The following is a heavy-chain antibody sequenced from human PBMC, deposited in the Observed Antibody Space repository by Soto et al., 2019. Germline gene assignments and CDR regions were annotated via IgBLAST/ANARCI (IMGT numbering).Heavy chain of an antibody. CDR2: ISAYNGNT. J-gene: IGHJ4*02. CDR1: GYTFTSYG. CDR3: ARGWFGLAEY. Sequence: QVQLVQSGAEVKKPGASVKVSCKASGYTFTSYGITWVRQAPGQGLEWMGWISAYNGNTNYVQKFQGRVTMTTDTSTSRAYMKLRSLISDDTAVDYCARGWFGLAEYWGQGTLVTVSS. V-gene: IGHV1-18*01. D-gene: IGHD3-10*01.